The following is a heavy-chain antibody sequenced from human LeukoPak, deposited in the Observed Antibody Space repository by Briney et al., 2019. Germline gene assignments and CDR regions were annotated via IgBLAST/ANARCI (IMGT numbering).Heavy chain of an antibody. V-gene: IGHV4-34*01. D-gene: IGHD3-3*01. CDR2: INHSGST. CDR1: GGSFSGYY. Sequence: KPSETLSLTCAVYGGSFSGYYWSWIRQPPGKGLEWIGEINHSGSTNYNPSLKSRVTISVDTSKNQFSLKPSSVTAADTAVYYCARGGFYYDFWSGYYTSHGWFDPWGQGTLVTVSS. J-gene: IGHJ5*02. CDR3: ARGGFYYDFWSGYYTSHGWFDP.